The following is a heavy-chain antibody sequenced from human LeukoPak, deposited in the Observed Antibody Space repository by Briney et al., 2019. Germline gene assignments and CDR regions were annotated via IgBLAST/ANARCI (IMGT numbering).Heavy chain of an antibody. Sequence: PGGSLRLSCAASGFTLSSYPMHWVRQAPGKGLEWLAVIAYDGSITLYTDSVKGRFTISRDSSKNTLYLQMNSLRTEDTAVYYCARDRRAKLLDYWGQGTLVTVSS. J-gene: IGHJ4*02. V-gene: IGHV3-30-3*01. CDR1: GFTLSSYP. CDR3: ARDRRAKLLDY. D-gene: IGHD2-15*01. CDR2: IAYDGSIT.